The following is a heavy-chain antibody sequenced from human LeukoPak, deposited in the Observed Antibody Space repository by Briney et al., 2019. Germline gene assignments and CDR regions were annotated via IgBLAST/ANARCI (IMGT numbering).Heavy chain of an antibody. CDR2: INPNSGDT. CDR3: AREVYSSGWYYFDY. D-gene: IGHD6-19*01. Sequence: ASVKVSCKASGYTFTGYYMHWVRQAPGQGLEWMGWINPNSGDTNYAQKFQGRVTVTRDTSISTAYMELSRLRFDDTAVYYCAREVYSSGWYYFDYWGQGTLVTVSS. CDR1: GYTFTGYY. V-gene: IGHV1-2*02. J-gene: IGHJ4*02.